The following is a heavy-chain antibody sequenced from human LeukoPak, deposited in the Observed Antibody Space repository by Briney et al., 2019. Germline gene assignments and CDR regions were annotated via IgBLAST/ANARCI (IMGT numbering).Heavy chain of an antibody. CDR1: GGSISSSSYY. CDR2: IYYSGST. Sequence: SETLSLTCTVSGGSISSSSYYWGWIRQPPGKGLEWIGSIYYSGSTYYNPSLKSRLTISVDTSKNHFSLRLTSVTAADTAVYYCARDGYNHNLDYWGQGTLVTVSS. J-gene: IGHJ4*02. D-gene: IGHD5-24*01. CDR3: ARDGYNHNLDY. V-gene: IGHV4-39*02.